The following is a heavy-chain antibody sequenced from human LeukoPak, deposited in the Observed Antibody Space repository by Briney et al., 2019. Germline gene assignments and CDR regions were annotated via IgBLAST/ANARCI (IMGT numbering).Heavy chain of an antibody. Sequence: GGSLRLSCAASGFTFSNSRMNWVRQAPGKGLEWVSSIGSSGQRYDADSVKGRFTISRDNAKNSLYLQMNSLEVDDTAVYYCARGGSGYFFDFWGQGTLVTVSS. J-gene: IGHJ4*02. CDR1: GFTFSNSR. CDR2: IGSSGQR. V-gene: IGHV3-21*01. CDR3: ARGGSGYFFDF. D-gene: IGHD6-19*01.